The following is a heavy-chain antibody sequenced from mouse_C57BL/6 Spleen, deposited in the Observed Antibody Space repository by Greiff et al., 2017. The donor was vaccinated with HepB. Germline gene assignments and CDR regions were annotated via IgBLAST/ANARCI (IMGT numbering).Heavy chain of an antibody. CDR1: GYAFTNYL. V-gene: IGHV1-54*01. J-gene: IGHJ2*01. CDR3: ARFDYTYYFDY. Sequence: VQLQQSGAELVRPGTSVKVSCKASGYAFTNYLIEWVKQRPGQGLEWIGVINPGSGGTHYNEKFKGKATLTADKSSSTAYMQLSSLTSEDSAVYFCARFDYTYYFDYWGQGTTLTVSS. CDR2: INPGSGGT. D-gene: IGHD2-4*01.